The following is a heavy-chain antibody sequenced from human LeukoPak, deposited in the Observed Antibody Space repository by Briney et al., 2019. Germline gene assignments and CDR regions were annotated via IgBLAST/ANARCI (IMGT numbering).Heavy chain of an antibody. Sequence: GGSLRLSCAASGFTFSSYSMNWVRQAPGKGLEWVSYISSSSSTIYYADSVKGRFTISRDNAKNSLYLQMNSLRAEDTAVYYCAGGGWRLRSTYNWFDPWGQGTLVTVSS. CDR3: AGGGWRLRSTYNWFDP. D-gene: IGHD4-17*01. J-gene: IGHJ5*02. CDR1: GFTFSSYS. V-gene: IGHV3-48*04. CDR2: ISSSSSTI.